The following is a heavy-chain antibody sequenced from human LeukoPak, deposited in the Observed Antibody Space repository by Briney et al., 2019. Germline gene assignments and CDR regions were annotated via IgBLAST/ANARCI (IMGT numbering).Heavy chain of an antibody. CDR3: ARPSSIGGPEGNWFDP. D-gene: IGHD3-10*01. CDR2: IIPIFGTA. V-gene: IGHV1-69*05. J-gene: IGHJ5*02. CDR1: GGTFSSYA. Sequence: SVKVSCKAPGGTFSSYAISWVRQAPGQGLEWMGGIIPIFGTANYAQKFQGRVTITTDESTSTAYMELSSLRSEDTAVYYCARPSSIGGPEGNWFDPWGQGTLVTVSS.